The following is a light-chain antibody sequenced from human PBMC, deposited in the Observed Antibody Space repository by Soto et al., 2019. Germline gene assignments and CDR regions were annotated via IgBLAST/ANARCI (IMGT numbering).Light chain of an antibody. CDR1: SSDIGDYNY. J-gene: IGLJ1*01. CDR3: SSYTTTSTYV. V-gene: IGLV2-14*01. Sequence: QSVRTQPAAVSGSPGQSLTISCVGPSSDIGDYNYVSWYQQHPGQAPKLIFYEVDNRPSGISTRFSGSKSGNTASLTISGLQAEDEADYYCSSYTTTSTYVFGAGTKVTVL. CDR2: EVD.